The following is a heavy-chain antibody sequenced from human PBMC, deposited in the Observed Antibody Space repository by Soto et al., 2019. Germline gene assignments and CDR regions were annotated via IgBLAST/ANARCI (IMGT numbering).Heavy chain of an antibody. CDR3: VRSGTARLLRHSWFDT. J-gene: IGHJ5*02. D-gene: IGHD2-21*01. CDR1: GFTFNTYD. Sequence: EVQLVESGGGLVKPGGFLRLSCAASGFTFNTYDMNWVRQAPGKGLEWVSSITASSAYIYYADSVRGRITISRANAKNSLFLQMPSLRAEDTAVYYCVRSGTARLLRHSWFDTWGQGTLVTVSS. V-gene: IGHV3-21*01. CDR2: ITASSAYI.